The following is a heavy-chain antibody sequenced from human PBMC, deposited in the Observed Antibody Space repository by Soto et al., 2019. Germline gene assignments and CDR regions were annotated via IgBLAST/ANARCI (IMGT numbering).Heavy chain of an antibody. CDR2: ISYDGSNK. Sequence: QAGGSLRLSCAASGFTFSSYAMHWVRQAPGKGLEWVAVISYDGSNKYYADSVKGRFTISRDNSKNTLYLQMNSLRAEDTAVYYCARAGGITIFGVVIALDYWGQGTLVTVSS. J-gene: IGHJ4*02. CDR1: GFTFSSYA. CDR3: ARAGGITIFGVVIALDY. D-gene: IGHD3-3*01. V-gene: IGHV3-30-3*01.